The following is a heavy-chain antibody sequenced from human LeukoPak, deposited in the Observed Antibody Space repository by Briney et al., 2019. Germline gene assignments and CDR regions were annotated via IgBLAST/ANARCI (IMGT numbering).Heavy chain of an antibody. CDR3: AKRASGSGTSLYYFDY. D-gene: IGHD3-10*01. CDR1: GLTFSSYA. CDR2: ISNGGGST. J-gene: IGHJ4*02. Sequence: GGSLRLSCAASGLTFSSYAMSWVRQAPGKGLEGVSVISNGGGSTFYADSVKGRFTISTDNSKNKLYLQMNSLRAEDTAVYYCAKRASGSGTSLYYFDYWGQGTLVTVSS. V-gene: IGHV3-23*01.